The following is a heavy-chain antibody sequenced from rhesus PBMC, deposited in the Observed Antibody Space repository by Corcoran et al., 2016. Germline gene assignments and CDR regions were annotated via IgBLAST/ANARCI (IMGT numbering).Heavy chain of an antibody. CDR3: TRLNTVTSFDY. CDR2: IRSKEYGGQA. J-gene: IGHJ4*01. V-gene: IGHV3-6*01. D-gene: IGHD4-23*01. Sequence: EVQLVESGGGLVQPGGSLRVSCAASGFTFRNHYMYWVRQAPGKGMEWVGFIRSKEYGGQAEYAASVKGRFTISRDDSKSIASLQMSSLKTEDTAVYYCTRLNTVTSFDYWGQGVLVTVSS. CDR1: GFTFRNHY.